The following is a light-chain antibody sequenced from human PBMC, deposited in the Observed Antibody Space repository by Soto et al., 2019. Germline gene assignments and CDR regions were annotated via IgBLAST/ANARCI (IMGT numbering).Light chain of an antibody. J-gene: IGKJ5*01. CDR3: QQLNSYPLT. CDR2: AAS. V-gene: IGKV1-9*01. Sequence: DIQLTQSPSFLSASVGDIVTITFRASQGIISYLAWYQQKPGKAPKLLIYAASTLQSGVPSRFSGSGSGTEFTLTISSLQPGDFATYYCQQLNSYPLTFGQGTRLEIK. CDR1: QGIISY.